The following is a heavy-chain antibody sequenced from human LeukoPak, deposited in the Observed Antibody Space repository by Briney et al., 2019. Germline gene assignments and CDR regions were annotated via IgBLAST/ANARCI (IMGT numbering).Heavy chain of an antibody. Sequence: PGGCLRLSCEVSGFTFSDYWMTWVRQAPGKGLEWVANIKPDGTVTYYADSVTGRFTLSRDNARNSLYLQMKYLGVDDTAVYYCARAGMTETPDYWGLGTLVTVSS. V-gene: IGHV3-7*01. CDR1: GFTFSDYW. CDR3: ARAGMTETPDY. J-gene: IGHJ4*02. CDR2: IKPDGTVT. D-gene: IGHD1-14*01.